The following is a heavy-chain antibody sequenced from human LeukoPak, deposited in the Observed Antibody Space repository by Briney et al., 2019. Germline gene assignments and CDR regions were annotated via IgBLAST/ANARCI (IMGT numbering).Heavy chain of an antibody. CDR2: IYTSGST. D-gene: IGHD3-22*01. CDR1: GGSISSYY. CDR3: AREVVQGYYYDPRLDP. Sequence: SETLSLTCTVSGGSISSYYWSWIRQPAGKGLEWIGRIYTSGSTNYNPSLKSRVTMSVDTSKNQFSLKLSSVTAADTAVYYCAREVVQGYYYDPRLDPWGQGTLVAVSS. V-gene: IGHV4-4*07. J-gene: IGHJ5*02.